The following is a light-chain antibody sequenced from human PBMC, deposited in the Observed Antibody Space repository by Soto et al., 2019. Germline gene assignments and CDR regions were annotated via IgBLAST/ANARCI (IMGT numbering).Light chain of an antibody. CDR1: SSDVGDYNY. V-gene: IGLV2-14*01. Sequence: SVLTQPASVSGSPGQSITISCTGTSSDVGDYNYVSWSQQHPGKAPQLMIYEVSNRPSGVSNRFSGSKSGNTASLTISGLQAEDEADYYCSSYTSSSTYVFGTGTKVTVL. CDR2: EVS. CDR3: SSYTSSSTYV. J-gene: IGLJ1*01.